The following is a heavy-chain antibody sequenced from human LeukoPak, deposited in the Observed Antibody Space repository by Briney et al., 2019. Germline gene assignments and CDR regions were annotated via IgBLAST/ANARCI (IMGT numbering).Heavy chain of an antibody. Sequence: SETLSLTCTVSGGSISNYYWNWIRQPPGQGLEWIGHIYYSGSTNYNPSLKSRVTISVDTSKNQFSLKLSSVTAADTAVYHCARMVESTVTIAFENWSDPWGQGTLVTVSS. V-gene: IGHV4-59*01. J-gene: IGHJ5*02. CDR1: GGSISNYY. CDR3: ARMVESTVTIAFENWSDP. D-gene: IGHD4-11*01. CDR2: IYYSGST.